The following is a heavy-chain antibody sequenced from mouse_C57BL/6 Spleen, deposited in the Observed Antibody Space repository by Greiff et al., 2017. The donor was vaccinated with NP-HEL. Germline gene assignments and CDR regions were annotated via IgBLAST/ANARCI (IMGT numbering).Heavy chain of an antibody. V-gene: IGHV5-17*01. Sequence: EVKLVESGGGLVKPGGSLKLPCAASGFTFSDYGMHWVRQAPEKGLEWVAYISSGSSTIYYADTVKGRFTISRDNAKNTLFLQMTSLRSEDTAMYYCARRDDGYRLYAMDYWGQGTAVTVSS. CDR2: ISSGSSTI. J-gene: IGHJ4*01. D-gene: IGHD2-3*01. CDR1: GFTFSDYG. CDR3: ARRDDGYRLYAMDY.